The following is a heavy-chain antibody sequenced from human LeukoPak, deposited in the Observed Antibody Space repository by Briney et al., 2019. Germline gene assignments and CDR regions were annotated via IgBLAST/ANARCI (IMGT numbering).Heavy chain of an antibody. V-gene: IGHV3-30*02. J-gene: IGHJ2*01. CDR3: AKVGSSSFGWYFDL. Sequence: PGGSLRLSCAASGFTFSSYGMHWVRQAPGKGLEWVAFIRYDGSNKYYADSVKGRFTISRDNSKNTLYLQMNSLRAEDTAVYYCAKVGSSSFGWYFDLWGRGTLVTVSS. CDR2: IRYDGSNK. CDR1: GFTFSSYG. D-gene: IGHD6-6*01.